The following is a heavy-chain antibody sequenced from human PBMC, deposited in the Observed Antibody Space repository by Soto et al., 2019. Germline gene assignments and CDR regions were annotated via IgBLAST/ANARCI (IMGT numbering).Heavy chain of an antibody. CDR2: IWYDGSKK. CDR3: ASALETGDY. J-gene: IGHJ4*02. Sequence: QVQLVESEGGVVQPGRSLRLSCAASGFTFSNYGMHWVRQAPGKGPEWVAVIWYDGSKKYYADSVKGRFTISRDNSKNTLYLQMNSLRAEDTAVYYCASALETGDYWGQGTLVTVSS. V-gene: IGHV3-33*01. D-gene: IGHD3-10*01. CDR1: GFTFSNYG.